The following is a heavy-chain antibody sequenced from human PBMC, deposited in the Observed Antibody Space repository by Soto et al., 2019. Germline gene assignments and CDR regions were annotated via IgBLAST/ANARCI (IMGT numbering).Heavy chain of an antibody. D-gene: IGHD5-18*01. CDR2: VYYGGST. V-gene: IGHV4-61*08. CDR3: ARIPVDTYMIYWFDP. Sequence: PSETLSLTCTVSGGSVSSGDYYWTWIRQPPGKGLEWIGYVYYGGSTNYNPSLKSRVSISAETAKNQFSLKLSSVTAADTAVYYCARIPVDTYMIYWFDPWGQGILVTSPQ. J-gene: IGHJ5*02. CDR1: GGSVSSGDYY.